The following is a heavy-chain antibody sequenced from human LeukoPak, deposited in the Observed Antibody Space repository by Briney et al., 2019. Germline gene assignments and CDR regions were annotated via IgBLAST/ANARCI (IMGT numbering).Heavy chain of an antibody. CDR1: GFTFSSYW. D-gene: IGHD5-18*01. V-gene: IGHV3-7*04. CDR3: ARGGIQLWLPNFDY. Sequence: GGSLRLSCAASGFTFSSYWMTWVRQAPGKGLEWVANIKQDGSEKHYVDSVKGRLTISRDNAKKSLYLQMNSLRAEDTAVYYYARGGIQLWLPNFDYWGQGTLVTVSS. CDR2: IKQDGSEK. J-gene: IGHJ4*02.